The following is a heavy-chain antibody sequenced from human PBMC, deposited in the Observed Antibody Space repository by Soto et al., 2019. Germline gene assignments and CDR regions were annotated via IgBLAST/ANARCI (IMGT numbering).Heavy chain of an antibody. Sequence: QVQLQESGPGLVKPSETLSLTCTVSGGSITNYYCSWFRQPPGKGLEWIGYIQYNGYSAYNLSLKTRVTRSMDTSKTQFSLMLASWTATDTAVYYCARHGFGSLHGLVDVWGQGTTVIVSS. D-gene: IGHD3-10*01. CDR1: GGSITNYY. CDR2: IQYNGYS. J-gene: IGHJ6*02. V-gene: IGHV4-59*08. CDR3: ARHGFGSLHGLVDV.